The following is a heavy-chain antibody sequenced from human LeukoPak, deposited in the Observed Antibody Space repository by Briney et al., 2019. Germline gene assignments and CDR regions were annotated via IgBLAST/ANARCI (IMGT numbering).Heavy chain of an antibody. CDR1: GFTFTSSA. CDR3: AADRYDSSGYYHFDY. D-gene: IGHD3-22*01. V-gene: IGHV1-58*02. CDR2: IVVGSGNT. J-gene: IGHJ4*02. Sequence: GASVTVSCKASGFTFTSSAMQWVRQARGQSLEWIGWIVVGSGNTNYARKFQERVTITRDMSTSTACMELSSLRSEDTAVYYCAADRYDSSGYYHFDYWGQGTLVTVSS.